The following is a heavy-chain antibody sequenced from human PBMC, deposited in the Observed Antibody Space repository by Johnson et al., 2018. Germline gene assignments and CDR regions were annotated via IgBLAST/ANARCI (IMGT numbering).Heavy chain of an antibody. Sequence: QVQLVQSGGGVVQPGRSLTLSCTASGFIFSTFAMHWVRQAPGKGLEWMAVLSYDGGNKYYADSVKGRFTITRDNVKNTLYLQMDSLRTEDTDVYYCAGVFLGVAGSAFDIWGQGTLVTVSS. CDR1: GFIFSTFA. CDR3: AGVFLGVAGSAFDI. D-gene: IGHD6-19*01. J-gene: IGHJ3*02. CDR2: LSYDGGNK. V-gene: IGHV3-30-3*01.